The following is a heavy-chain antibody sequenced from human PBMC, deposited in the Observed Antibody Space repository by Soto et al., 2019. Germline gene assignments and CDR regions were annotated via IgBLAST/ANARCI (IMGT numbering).Heavy chain of an antibody. CDR1: GFTFSSYA. Sequence: PGGSLRLSCAASGFTFSSYAMSWVRQAPGKGLEWVSIIDGSGDIIHYADSVEGRFTISRDNSKKTLYLQINSLRGEDTAVYYCAKGAVINRRSAFDVWGQGTMVTVSS. CDR2: IDGSGDII. J-gene: IGHJ3*01. V-gene: IGHV3-23*01. CDR3: AKGAVINRRSAFDV.